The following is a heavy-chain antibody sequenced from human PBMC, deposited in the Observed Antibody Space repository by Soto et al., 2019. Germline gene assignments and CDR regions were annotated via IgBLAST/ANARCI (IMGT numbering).Heavy chain of an antibody. D-gene: IGHD6-13*01. CDR1: GGSISPYY. Sequence: QVQLQESGPGLVKPSETLSLTCTVSGGSISPYYWSCIRQPPGKGLEWIGYVYYSGNTNYNPSLESRVTISVDTSRNRSSLNLTSATAADTAVYYCARKGAAASYAHYFMDVWGRGTAVTVSS. J-gene: IGHJ6*03. CDR3: ARKGAAASYAHYFMDV. CDR2: VYYSGNT. V-gene: IGHV4-59*01.